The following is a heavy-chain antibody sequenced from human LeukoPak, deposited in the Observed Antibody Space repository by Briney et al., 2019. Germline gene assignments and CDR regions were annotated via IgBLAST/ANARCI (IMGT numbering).Heavy chain of an antibody. V-gene: IGHV4-39*01. Sequence: SETLSLTCTVSGGSISSSSYYWGWIRQPPGKGLEWIGSIYYSGSTYYNPSLKSRVTISVDTSKNQFSLKLSSVTAADTAVYYCARMRITMVRGVMTFDPWGQGTLVTVSS. D-gene: IGHD3-10*01. CDR3: ARMRITMVRGVMTFDP. J-gene: IGHJ5*02. CDR1: GGSISSSSYY. CDR2: IYYSGST.